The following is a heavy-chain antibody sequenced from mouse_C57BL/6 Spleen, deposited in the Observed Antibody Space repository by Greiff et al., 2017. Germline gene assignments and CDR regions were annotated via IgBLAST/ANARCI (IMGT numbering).Heavy chain of an antibody. CDR2: IYPRSGNT. Sequence: QVQLKESGAELARPGASVKLSCKASGYTFTSYGISWVKQRTGQGLEWIGEIYPRSGNTYYNEKFKGKATLTADKSSSTAYMELRSLTSEDSAVYFCARLITTVVEPFAYWGQGTLVTVSA. D-gene: IGHD1-1*01. CDR3: ARLITTVVEPFAY. J-gene: IGHJ3*01. CDR1: GYTFTSYG. V-gene: IGHV1-81*01.